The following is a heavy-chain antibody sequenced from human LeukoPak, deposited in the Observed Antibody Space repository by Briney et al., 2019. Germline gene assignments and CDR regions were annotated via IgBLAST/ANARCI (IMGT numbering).Heavy chain of an antibody. CDR3: AKLYSH. Sequence: GSLRLSCAASGFTFSDYYMSWIRQAPGKGLEWVANIKQDGSEKYYVDSVKGRFTISRDNAKNSLYLQMNSLRDEDTAVYYCAKLYSHWGQGTLVTVSS. CDR2: IKQDGSEK. V-gene: IGHV3-7*01. D-gene: IGHD3-16*02. CDR1: GFTFSDYY. J-gene: IGHJ4*02.